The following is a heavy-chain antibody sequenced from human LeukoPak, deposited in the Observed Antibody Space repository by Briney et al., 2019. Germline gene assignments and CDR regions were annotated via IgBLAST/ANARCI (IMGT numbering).Heavy chain of an antibody. D-gene: IGHD4-17*01. J-gene: IGHJ4*02. V-gene: IGHV3-7*01. CDR3: ARKRVTVAKFDY. CDR2: IKQDGTEK. Sequence: GGSLRLSCAASGFTFRSYWMSWVRQAPGKGLQWVATIKQDGTEKYYVDSVKGRFTISRDNAKNSLYLQMNSLRAEDTAVYYCARKRVTVAKFDYWGQGTLVTVSS. CDR1: GFTFRSYW.